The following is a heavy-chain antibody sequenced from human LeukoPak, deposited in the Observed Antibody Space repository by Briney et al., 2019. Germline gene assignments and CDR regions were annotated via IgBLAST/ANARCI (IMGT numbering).Heavy chain of an antibody. CDR3: ARDKQGYPDTYYYYGMDV. D-gene: IGHD1-1*01. J-gene: IGHJ6*02. Sequence: GASVKVSCKASGYTFTSYYMHWVRQAPGQGLEWMGIINPSGGSTSYAQKLQGRVTMTTDTSTSTAYMELRSLRSDDTAVYYCARDKQGYPDTYYYYGMDVWGQGTTVTVSS. CDR2: INPSGGST. CDR1: GYTFTSYY. V-gene: IGHV1-46*01.